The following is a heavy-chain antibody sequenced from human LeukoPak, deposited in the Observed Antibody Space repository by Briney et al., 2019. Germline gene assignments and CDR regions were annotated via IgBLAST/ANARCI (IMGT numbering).Heavy chain of an antibody. CDR1: GGYVSSINYF. D-gene: IGHD1-26*01. CDR2: ISYSGST. CDR3: ARRSPTGSYFED. J-gene: IGHJ4*02. V-gene: IGHV4-39*01. Sequence: PSETLSLTCTVSGGYVSSINYFWAYIRQPPGKGLEWIGTISYSGSTYYNPSLESRVAVSVDTSKNEVSLKLSSVTAADTAVYYCARRSPTGSYFEDWGQGTLVTVSS.